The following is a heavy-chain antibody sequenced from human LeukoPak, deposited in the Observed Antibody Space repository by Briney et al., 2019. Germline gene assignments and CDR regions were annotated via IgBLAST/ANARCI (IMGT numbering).Heavy chain of an antibody. CDR1: GFTFSSYG. D-gene: IGHD6-13*01. V-gene: IGHV3-30*02. CDR3: AKGGTSSSWKLPIFDY. J-gene: IGHJ4*02. CDR2: IRYDGSNK. Sequence: GGSLRLSCAASGFTFSSYGMHWVRQAPGKGLEWVAFIRYDGSNKYYADYVKGRFTSSRDNSKNTLYLQMNSLRAEDTAVYYCAKGGTSSSWKLPIFDYWGQGTLVTVSS.